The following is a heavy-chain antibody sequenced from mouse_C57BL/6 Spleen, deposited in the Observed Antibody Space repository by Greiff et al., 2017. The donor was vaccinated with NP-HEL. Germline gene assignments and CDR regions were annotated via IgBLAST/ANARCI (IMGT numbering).Heavy chain of an antibody. D-gene: IGHD1-1*01. J-gene: IGHJ4*01. CDR1: GFTFSDYG. CDR3: ARSYYYGSSYVGGAMDY. V-gene: IGHV5-17*01. Sequence: EVQLVESWGGLVKPGGSLKLSCAASGFTFSDYGMHWVRQAPEKGLEWVAYISSGSSTIYYADTVKGRFTISRDNAKNTLFLQMTSLRSEDTAMYYCARSYYYGSSYVGGAMDYWGQGTSVTVSS. CDR2: ISSGSSTI.